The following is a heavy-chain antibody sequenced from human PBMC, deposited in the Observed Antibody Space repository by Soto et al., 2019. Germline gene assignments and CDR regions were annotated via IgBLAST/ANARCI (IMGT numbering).Heavy chain of an antibody. CDR2: VYYTGGT. CDR1: SGPSSSHN. Sequence: QVELQQSGPRLVKPSETLSLTCSVSSGPSSSHNWGWIRQSPGRGLEWIGYVYYTGGTSYNPSLRSRCTISADTSTNHISLTLSSVTAADTAVYYCVRQGIGHLHGLVDVWGQGTTVSVSS. D-gene: IGHD3-10*01. V-gene: IGHV4-59*08. CDR3: VRQGIGHLHGLVDV. J-gene: IGHJ6*02.